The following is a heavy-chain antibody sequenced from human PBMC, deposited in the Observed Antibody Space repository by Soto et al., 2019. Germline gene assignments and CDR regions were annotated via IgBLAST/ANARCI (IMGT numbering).Heavy chain of an antibody. CDR2: ISSSGSTI. Sequence: LRLSCAASGFTFSSYEMNWVRQAPGKGLEWVSYISSSGSTIYYADSVKGRFTISRDNAKNSLYLQMNSLRAEDTAVYYCARVDYGDYINWFDPWGQGTLVTVSS. CDR1: GFTFSSYE. J-gene: IGHJ5*02. V-gene: IGHV3-48*03. CDR3: ARVDYGDYINWFDP. D-gene: IGHD4-17*01.